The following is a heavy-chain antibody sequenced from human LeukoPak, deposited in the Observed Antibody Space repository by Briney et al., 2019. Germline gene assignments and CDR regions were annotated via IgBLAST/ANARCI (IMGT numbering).Heavy chain of an antibody. CDR2: IYKIGNT. V-gene: IGHV4-39*01. J-gene: IGHJ6*03. D-gene: IGHD3-3*01. CDR1: VGSLISSNYY. Sequence: SETLSLTCTFSVGSLISSNYYWGWIRHPPGKGLEWIGTIYKIGNTYSIPSLKSPVTISVYTSKDQVSMKLSSVTGADSAVYYCARGTTFGVVMPNYYYMDVWGKGATVTVSS. CDR3: ARGTTFGVVMPNYYYMDV.